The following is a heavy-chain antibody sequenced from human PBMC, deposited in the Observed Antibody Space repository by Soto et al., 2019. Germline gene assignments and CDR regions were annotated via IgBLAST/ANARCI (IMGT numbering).Heavy chain of an antibody. D-gene: IGHD3-10*01. J-gene: IGHJ5*02. CDR2: IYYSGST. CDR3: ARVPADESTPLWFGEFGWFDP. CDR1: GGSISSYY. Sequence: SETLSLTCTVSGGSISSYYWSWIRQPPGKGLEWIGYIYYSGSTNYNPSLKSRVTISVDTSKNQFSLKLSSVTAADTAVYYCARVPADESTPLWFGEFGWFDPWGQGTLVTVSS. V-gene: IGHV4-59*01.